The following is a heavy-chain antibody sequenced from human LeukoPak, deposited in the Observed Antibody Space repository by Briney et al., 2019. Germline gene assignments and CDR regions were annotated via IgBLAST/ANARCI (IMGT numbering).Heavy chain of an antibody. CDR3: ARGARYFDWSFDY. V-gene: IGHV4-30-2*01. D-gene: IGHD3-9*01. CDR2: IYHSGST. CDR1: GGSISSGGYY. J-gene: IGHJ4*02. Sequence: SETLSLTCTVSGGSISSGGYYWSWIRQHPGKGLEWIGYIYHSGSTYYNPSLKSRVTISVDRSKNQFSLKLSSVTAADTAVYYCARGARYFDWSFDYWGQGTLVTVSS.